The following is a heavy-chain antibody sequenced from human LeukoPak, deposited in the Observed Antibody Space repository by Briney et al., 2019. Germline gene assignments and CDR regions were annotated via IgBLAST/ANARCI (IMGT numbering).Heavy chain of an antibody. CDR3: ATIKRGDIFGYFDF. Sequence: SEALSLTCAVSGASMNTHYWSWIRQPPGKGLEWIGYMLDTVTTKDNPSLKSRFTLSADTSKNQFSLRLTSVTAADTAVYYCATIKRGDIFGYFDFWGQGIPVTVSS. J-gene: IGHJ4*02. D-gene: IGHD5-18*01. CDR2: MLDTVTT. V-gene: IGHV4-59*11. CDR1: GASMNTHY.